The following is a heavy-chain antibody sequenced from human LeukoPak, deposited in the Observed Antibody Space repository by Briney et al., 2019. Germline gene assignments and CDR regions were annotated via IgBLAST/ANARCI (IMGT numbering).Heavy chain of an antibody. CDR3: AKDLYYYDSSGYFDY. V-gene: IGHV3-33*06. CDR1: GFTFSSYG. CDR2: IWYDGSNK. J-gene: IGHJ4*02. D-gene: IGHD3-22*01. Sequence: GRSLRLSCAASGFTFSSYGMHWVRQAPGKGLEWVAVIWYDGSNKYYADSVKGRFTISRDNSKKTLYLQMNSLRAEDTAVYYCAKDLYYYDSSGYFDYWGQGTLVTVSS.